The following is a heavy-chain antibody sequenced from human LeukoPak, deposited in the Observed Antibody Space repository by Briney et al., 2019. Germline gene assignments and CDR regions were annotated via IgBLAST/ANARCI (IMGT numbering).Heavy chain of an antibody. Sequence: SEILSLTCAVSGYSLSSGYYWGWIRQPPGKGLEWIGSIYHSGSTYYNPSLKSRVTISVDTSKNQFSLKLSSVTAADTAVYYCARPIYYYDSSGYYSRYAFDIWGQGTMVTVSS. CDR1: GYSLSSGYY. CDR3: ARPIYYYDSSGYYSRYAFDI. V-gene: IGHV4-38-2*01. D-gene: IGHD3-22*01. J-gene: IGHJ3*02. CDR2: IYHSGST.